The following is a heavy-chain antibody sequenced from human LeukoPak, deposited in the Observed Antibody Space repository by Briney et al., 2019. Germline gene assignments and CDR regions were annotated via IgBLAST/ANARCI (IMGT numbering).Heavy chain of an antibody. CDR1: GFTFSSYG. V-gene: IGHV3-30*18. CDR3: AKDRGKYQLLVEFDY. Sequence: QPGRSLRLSCAASGFTFSSYGMHWVRQAPGKGPEWVAVISYDGSNKYYADSVKGRFTISRDNSKNTLYLQMNSLRAEDTAVYYCAKDRGKYQLLVEFDYWGQGTLVTVSS. J-gene: IGHJ4*02. D-gene: IGHD2-2*01. CDR2: ISYDGSNK.